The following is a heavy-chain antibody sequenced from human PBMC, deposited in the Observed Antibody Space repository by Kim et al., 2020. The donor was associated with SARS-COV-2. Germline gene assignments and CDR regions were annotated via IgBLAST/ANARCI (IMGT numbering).Heavy chain of an antibody. CDR1: GGSFSGYY. D-gene: IGHD3-22*01. J-gene: IGHJ4*02. Sequence: ETLSLTCAVYGGSFSGYYWSWIRQPPGKGLEWIGEINHSGSTNYNPSLKSRVTISVDTSKNQFSLKLSSVTAADTADYYCERFKEEVSMIVVVISAVSSYADYWGQGTLVTVSS. CDR3: ERFKEEVSMIVVVISAVSSYADY. CDR2: INHSGST. V-gene: IGHV4-34*01.